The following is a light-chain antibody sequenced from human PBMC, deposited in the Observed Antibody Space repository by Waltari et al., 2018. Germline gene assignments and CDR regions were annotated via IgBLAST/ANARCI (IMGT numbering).Light chain of an antibody. Sequence: EVVMSQSPATLSVSPGERVSISCRTSQRIRSRLAWYHVSPGQAPRLLIYGILSRATGVPARFSGSESETNFSLIISGLQSEDVGLYYCQQYQNWPPWTFGQGTKVEIK. CDR2: GIL. V-gene: IGKV3-15*01. J-gene: IGKJ1*01. CDR1: QRIRSR. CDR3: QQYQNWPPWT.